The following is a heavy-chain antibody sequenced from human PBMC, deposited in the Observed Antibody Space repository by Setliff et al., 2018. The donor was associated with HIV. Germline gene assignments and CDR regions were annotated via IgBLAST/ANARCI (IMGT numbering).Heavy chain of an antibody. CDR3: ARGYCGGGICYSPNWLDP. CDR1: GGSISSGSYY. CDR2: IYTSGST. D-gene: IGHD2-15*01. V-gene: IGHV4-61*09. J-gene: IGHJ5*02. Sequence: SETLSLTCTVSGGSISSGSYYWSWMRQPAGKGLEWIGHIYTSGSTNYNPSLKSRVTISVDTSKSQFSLKLNSVTAADTAVYYCARGYCGGGICYSPNWLDPWGQGTLVTVSS.